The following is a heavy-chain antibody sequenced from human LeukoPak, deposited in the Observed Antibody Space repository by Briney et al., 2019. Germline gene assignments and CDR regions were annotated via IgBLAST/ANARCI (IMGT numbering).Heavy chain of an antibody. Sequence: SETLSLTCTVAGGSISSSTYNWGWIRQPPGKGLEWVGSVYYTGITYYNPSVESRVTISVDTSKNHFSLELNSVTAADTGVYFCARQVRSPVVMFMDVWGKGTTVIVSS. D-gene: IGHD3-22*01. J-gene: IGHJ6*03. CDR2: VYYTGIT. V-gene: IGHV4-39*01. CDR3: ARQVRSPVVMFMDV. CDR1: GGSISSSTYN.